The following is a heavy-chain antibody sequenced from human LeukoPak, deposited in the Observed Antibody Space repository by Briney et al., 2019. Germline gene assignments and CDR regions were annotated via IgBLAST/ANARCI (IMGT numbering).Heavy chain of an antibody. V-gene: IGHV3-48*03. D-gene: IGHD1-26*01. Sequence: GGSLRLSCAASGFTFSSYEMNWVRQAPGKGLEWVSYISSSDSFIYYADSVKGRSTISGDNAKNTLYLQMNSLRAEDTAVYYCARPLRGVGSTGYYFDYWGQGTLVTVSS. J-gene: IGHJ4*02. CDR3: ARPLRGVGSTGYYFDY. CDR2: ISSSDSFI. CDR1: GFTFSSYE.